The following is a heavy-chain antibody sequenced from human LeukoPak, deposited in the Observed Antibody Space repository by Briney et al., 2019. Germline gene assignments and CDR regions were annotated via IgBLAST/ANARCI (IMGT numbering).Heavy chain of an antibody. Sequence: GGSLSLSCGVCGLPYSNYAMPGVRGAPGRGREGGTVISGSGDSTFYRDFERGRYTISRHNSKHTLYVQMSSLRAEDTAVYYCAKDLGTVVRGVGHYWGQKTLVSLST. CDR2: ISGSGDST. V-gene: IGHV3-23*01. CDR3: AKDLGTVVRGVGHY. J-gene: IGHJ4*02. CDR1: GLPYSNYA. D-gene: IGHD3-10*01.